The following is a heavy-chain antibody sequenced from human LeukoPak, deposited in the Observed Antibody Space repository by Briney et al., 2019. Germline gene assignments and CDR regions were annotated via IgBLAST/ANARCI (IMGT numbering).Heavy chain of an antibody. CDR1: GFSFSSNA. CDR2: ISATGGNT. J-gene: IGHJ4*02. Sequence: GGSLRLSCAASGFSFSSNAMSWVRQAPGKGLEWGSAISATGGNTNSADSVKGRFTISRDSSKNTLYLQMNSLRAEDTAIYYCAKDFGMFSNWGQGTLVTVSS. CDR3: AKDFGMFSN. D-gene: IGHD3-10*02. V-gene: IGHV3-23*01.